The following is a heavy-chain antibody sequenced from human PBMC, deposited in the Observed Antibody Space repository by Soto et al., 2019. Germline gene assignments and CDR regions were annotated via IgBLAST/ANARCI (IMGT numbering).Heavy chain of an antibody. J-gene: IGHJ2*01. CDR1: GFSFNFYA. CDR2: ISNDGSRE. CDR3: VRDSGANYGTFWYFDL. D-gene: IGHD5-18*01. Sequence: QVQLVESGGGVVQPGRSLRISCAATGFSFNFYAMYWVRQAPGKGLEWVAMISNDGSRENYADSVRGRFIISRDNSKKTSFLQMNSLRPEDTATYYCVRDSGANYGTFWYFDLWGRGTLVTVSS. V-gene: IGHV3-30-3*01.